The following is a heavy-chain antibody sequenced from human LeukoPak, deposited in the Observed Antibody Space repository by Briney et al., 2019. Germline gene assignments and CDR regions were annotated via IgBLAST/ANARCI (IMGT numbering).Heavy chain of an antibody. J-gene: IGHJ4*02. CDR2: IYYSGST. CDR1: GGSISSGGYY. D-gene: IGHD3-3*01. CDR3: ARGGYDFWSGFTPFDY. V-gene: IGHV4-31*03. Sequence: SETLSLTCTVSGGSISSGGYYWSWIRQHPGKGLEWIGYIYYSGSTYYNPSLKSRVTISVDTSKNQFSLKLSSVTAADTAVYYCARGGYDFWSGFTPFDYWGQGILVTVSS.